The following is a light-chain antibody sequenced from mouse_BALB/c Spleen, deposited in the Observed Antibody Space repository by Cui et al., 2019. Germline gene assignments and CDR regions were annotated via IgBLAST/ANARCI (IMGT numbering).Light chain of an antibody. V-gene: IGKV5-48*01. CDR1: QSIGTS. CDR2: YAS. J-gene: IGKJ4*01. CDR3: QQSNSWPFT. Sequence: DILLTHSQAILPVSPGERVSFSCRASQSIGTSIHWYQQRTNGSPRLLIKYASESISGIPSRFSGSGSGTDFTLSINSVESEDIADYYCQQSNSWPFTFGSGTKLEIK.